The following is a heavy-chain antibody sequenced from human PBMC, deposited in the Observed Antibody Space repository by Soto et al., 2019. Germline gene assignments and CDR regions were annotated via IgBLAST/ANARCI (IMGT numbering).Heavy chain of an antibody. V-gene: IGHV1-18*01. Sequence: QVQLVQSGAEVKKPGASVKVSCKASGYTFTSYGISWVRQAPGQGLEWMGWISAYNCNTNYAQKLQCRVTMTRGASPSPACMELRNLRSDDTAVYYWARDAPTIAAQDDYWGQGTLVNFSS. J-gene: IGHJ4*02. CDR3: ARDAPTIAAQDDY. CDR2: ISAYNCNT. D-gene: IGHD6-13*01. CDR1: GYTFTSYG.